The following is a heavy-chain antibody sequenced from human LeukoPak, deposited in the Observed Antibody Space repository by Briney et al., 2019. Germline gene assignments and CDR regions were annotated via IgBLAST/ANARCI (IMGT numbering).Heavy chain of an antibody. D-gene: IGHD4-17*01. Sequence: PSETLSLTCPVSGGSISSSSYYWGWIRQPPGKGGDWIGTVYYSGNTYYNPSLQSRVTISVDTSKNQFSLRLSSVTAADTAVYYCARRDYGRGDAFDIWGQGTMVTVSS. CDR1: GGSISSSSYY. J-gene: IGHJ3*02. CDR2: VYYSGNT. CDR3: ARRDYGRGDAFDI. V-gene: IGHV4-39*01.